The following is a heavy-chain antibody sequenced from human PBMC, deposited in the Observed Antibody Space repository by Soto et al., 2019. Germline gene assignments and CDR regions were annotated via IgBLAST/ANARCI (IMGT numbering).Heavy chain of an antibody. V-gene: IGHV1-46*01. CDR2: INPSGGST. CDR3: ARELDCISTSRYRYYYGMDV. Sequence: ASVKVSCKASGYTFTSYYMHWVRQAPGQGLEWMGIINPSGGSTSYAQKFQGRVTMTRDTSTSTVYMELSSLRSEDTAVYYCARELDCISTSRYRYYYGMDVWGQGTTVTVSS. CDR1: GYTFTSYY. D-gene: IGHD2-2*01. J-gene: IGHJ6*02.